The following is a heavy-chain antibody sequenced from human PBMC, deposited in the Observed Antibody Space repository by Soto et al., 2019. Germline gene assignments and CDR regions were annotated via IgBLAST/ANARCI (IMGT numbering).Heavy chain of an antibody. CDR2: MNPNSGNT. D-gene: IGHD6-6*01. V-gene: IGHV1-8*01. CDR3: ARAREYSSSYHNWFDP. CDR1: GYTFTSYD. J-gene: IGHJ5*02. Sequence: GASVKVSCKASGYTFTSYDINWVRQATGQGLEWMGWMNPNSGNTGYAQKFQGRVTMTRNTSISTAYMELSSLRSEGTAVYYCARAREYSSSYHNWFDPWGQGTLVTVSS.